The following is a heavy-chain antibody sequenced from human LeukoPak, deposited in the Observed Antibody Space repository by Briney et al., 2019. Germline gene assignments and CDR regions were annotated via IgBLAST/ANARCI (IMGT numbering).Heavy chain of an antibody. CDR3: ARTDCYYYYMAV. J-gene: IGHJ6*03. V-gene: IGHV4-59*01. CDR1: GGPISSYY. Sequence: PSETLSLTCTVSGGPISSYYWSWIRQPPGKGLEWIGYIYYSGSTNYNPSLKSRVTISVDTSKNQFSLKLSSVTAADTAVYYCARTDCYYYYMAVWGKGTTVTVSS. CDR2: IYYSGST.